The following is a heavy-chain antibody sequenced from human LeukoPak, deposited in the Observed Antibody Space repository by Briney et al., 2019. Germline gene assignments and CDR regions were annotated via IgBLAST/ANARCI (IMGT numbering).Heavy chain of an antibody. V-gene: IGHV4-61*02. CDR2: IYTSGST. CDR3: ARETRDGYNKVDY. D-gene: IGHD5-24*01. CDR1: GGSISSGSYY. J-gene: IGHJ4*02. Sequence: SQTLSLTCTASGGSISSGSYYWSWIRQPAGKGLEWIGRIYTSGSTNYNPSLKSRVTISVDTSKNQFSLKLSSVTAADTAVYYCARETRDGYNKVDYWGQGTLVTVSS.